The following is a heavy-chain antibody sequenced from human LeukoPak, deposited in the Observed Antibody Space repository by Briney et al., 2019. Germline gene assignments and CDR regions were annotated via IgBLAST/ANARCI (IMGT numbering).Heavy chain of an antibody. J-gene: IGHJ4*02. Sequence: GGSLRLSCAASGFTFSSYWMSWVRQAPGMGLELVANIKEDGSEKYYVDSVKGRFTISRDNARNSLYLQLNSLRAGDTAVYYCARASGGYFDYWGQGTLATVSS. CDR2: IKEDGSEK. D-gene: IGHD6-25*01. CDR1: GFTFSSYW. V-gene: IGHV3-7*01. CDR3: ARASGGYFDY.